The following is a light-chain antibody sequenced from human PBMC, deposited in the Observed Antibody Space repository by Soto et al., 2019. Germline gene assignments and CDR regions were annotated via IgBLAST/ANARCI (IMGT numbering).Light chain of an antibody. Sequence: EIVLTQSPATLSLSPGERATLSCRASQSVSGYLAWYQQKPGQAPRLLIYDTFNRATGIPARFSGSGSRTAFTLTISSLEPEDFAVYYCQQRTNWTFGQATKVEIK. CDR3: QQRTNWT. CDR1: QSVSGY. CDR2: DTF. J-gene: IGKJ1*01. V-gene: IGKV3-11*01.